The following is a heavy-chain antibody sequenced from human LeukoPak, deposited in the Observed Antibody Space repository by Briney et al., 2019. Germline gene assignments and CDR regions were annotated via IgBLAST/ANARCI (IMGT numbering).Heavy chain of an antibody. J-gene: IGHJ6*02. CDR2: ISPSDTCT. CDR3: ARGHYGVDV. V-gene: IGHV3-11*05. CDR1: GFTFSDYY. Sequence: PGGSLRLSCAASGFTFSDYYMSWIREAPGKELEWVSYISPSDTCTYYADSVKGRFTISRDNAKNSLYLQMNSLRAEDTAVYYCARGHYGVDVWGQGTTVTVSS.